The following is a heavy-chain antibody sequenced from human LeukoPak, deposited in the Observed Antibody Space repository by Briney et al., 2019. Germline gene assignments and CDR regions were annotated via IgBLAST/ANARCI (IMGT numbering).Heavy chain of an antibody. CDR2: IYYSGST. Sequence: PSETLSLTCAVYGGSFSGYYWSWIRQPPGKGLEWIGYIYYSGSTNYNPSLKSRVTISVDTSKNQFSLKLSSVTAADTAVYYCAREVAARPYYYYYYMDVWGKGTTVTVSS. CDR3: AREVAARPYYYYYYMDV. D-gene: IGHD6-6*01. V-gene: IGHV4-59*01. J-gene: IGHJ6*03. CDR1: GGSFSGYY.